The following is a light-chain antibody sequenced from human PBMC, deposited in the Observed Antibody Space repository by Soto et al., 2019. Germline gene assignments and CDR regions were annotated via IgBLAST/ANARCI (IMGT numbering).Light chain of an antibody. CDR3: QQSFNLPPT. J-gene: IGKJ1*01. V-gene: IGKV1-39*01. CDR2: DAS. Sequence: IQMTQSPSFLSAPVGETITITWRASQSISSSLNWFQHRPGQPPKLLLFDASNLHGGVPPRFSGSGSGTSFSLTIRSLQPEDFATYYCQQSFNLPPTFGPGTKV. CDR1: QSISSS.